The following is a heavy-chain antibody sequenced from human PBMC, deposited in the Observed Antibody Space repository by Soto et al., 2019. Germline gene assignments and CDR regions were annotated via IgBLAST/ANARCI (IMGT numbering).Heavy chain of an antibody. CDR2: IIPIFGTA. V-gene: IGHV1-69*13. J-gene: IGHJ6*02. CDR1: GGTFSSYA. CDR3: ARETYYYDSSGYVPPNYYGMDV. Sequence: VASVKVSCKASGGTFSSYAISWVRQAPGQGLEWMGGIIPIFGTANYAQKFQGRVTITADESTSTAYMELSSLRSEDTAVYYCARETYYYDSSGYVPPNYYGMDVWGQGTTVTVSS. D-gene: IGHD3-22*01.